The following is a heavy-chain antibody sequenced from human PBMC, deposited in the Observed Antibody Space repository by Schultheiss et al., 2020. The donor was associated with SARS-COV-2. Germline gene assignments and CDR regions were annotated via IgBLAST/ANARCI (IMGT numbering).Heavy chain of an antibody. J-gene: IGHJ2*01. CDR1: GGSFSGYY. Sequence: SETLSLTCAVYGGSFSGYYWSWIRQHPGKGLEWIGYIYYSGSTYYNPSLKSLVTISVDTSKNQFSLKLGSVTAADTAVYYCARAYRPASTENWYFDLWGRGTLVTVSS. CDR2: IYYSGST. CDR3: ARAYRPASTENWYFDL. V-gene: IGHV4-31*01.